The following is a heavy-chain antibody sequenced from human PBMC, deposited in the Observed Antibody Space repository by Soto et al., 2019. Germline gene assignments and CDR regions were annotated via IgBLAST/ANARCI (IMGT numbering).Heavy chain of an antibody. V-gene: IGHV2-26*01. D-gene: IGHD6-13*01. CDR2: IFSHDEK. CDR1: GFSLSNARMG. Sequence: QVTLKASGPVLVQPTESLTLTCTVSGFSLSNARMGVSWIRQPPGNALEGLAHIFSHDEKYYLTSLKTRITNPKDSSKRQVVLTMTKMGTVDTATYYCARIAKDVSAAGIVLDYLGQGTLVTVSS. CDR3: ARIAKDVSAAGIVLDY. J-gene: IGHJ4*02.